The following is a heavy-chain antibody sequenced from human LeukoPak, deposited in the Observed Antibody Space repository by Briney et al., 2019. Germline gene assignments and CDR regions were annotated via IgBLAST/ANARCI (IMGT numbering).Heavy chain of an antibody. CDR2: INHSGST. J-gene: IGHJ3*02. D-gene: IGHD6-13*01. Sequence: SEALSLTCAGYGGSFSGYYWSWIRQPPGKGLEWIGEINHSGSTNYNPSLKSRVTISVDTSKNQFSLKLSSVTAADTAVYYCARGSSSWYSDAFDIWGQGTMVTVSS. V-gene: IGHV4-34*01. CDR1: GGSFSGYY. CDR3: ARGSSSWYSDAFDI.